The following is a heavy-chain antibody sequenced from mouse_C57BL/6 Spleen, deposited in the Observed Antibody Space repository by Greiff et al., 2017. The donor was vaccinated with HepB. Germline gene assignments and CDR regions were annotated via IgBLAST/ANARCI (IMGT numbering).Heavy chain of an antibody. CDR2: ISDGGSYT. D-gene: IGHD2-4*01. V-gene: IGHV5-4*01. CDR3: ARGFYYDHYFDY. CDR1: GFTFSSYA. Sequence: EVQLVESGGGLVKPGGSLKLSCAASGFTFSSYAMSWVRQTPEKRLEWVATISDGGSYTYYPDNVKGRFTISRDNAKNNLYLQMSHLKSEDTAMYYCARGFYYDHYFDYWGQGTTLTVSS. J-gene: IGHJ2*01.